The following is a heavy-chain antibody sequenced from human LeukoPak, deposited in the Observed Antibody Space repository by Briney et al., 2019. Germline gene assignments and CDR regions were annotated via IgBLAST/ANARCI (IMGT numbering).Heavy chain of an antibody. CDR1: GGSISSYY. CDR2: IYYSGST. D-gene: IGHD1-1*01. V-gene: IGHV4-59*01. Sequence: SKTLSLTCTVSGGSISSYYWSWIRQPPGKGLEWIGYIYYSGSTNYNPSLKSRVTISVDTSKNQFSLKLSSVTAADTAVYYCARGKLERRVDYWGQGTLVTVSS. CDR3: ARGKLERRVDY. J-gene: IGHJ4*02.